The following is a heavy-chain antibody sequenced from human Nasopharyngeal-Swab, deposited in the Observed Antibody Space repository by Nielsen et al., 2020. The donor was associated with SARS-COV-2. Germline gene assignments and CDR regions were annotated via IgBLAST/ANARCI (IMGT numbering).Heavy chain of an antibody. Sequence: RQAPGKGLEWIGYTYYSGSTNYNPSLKSRVTISVDTSKNQFSLKLSSVTAADTAVYYCARETPIVGANWFDPWGQGTLVTVSS. CDR3: ARETPIVGANWFDP. CDR2: TYYSGST. D-gene: IGHD1-26*01. V-gene: IGHV4-59*01. J-gene: IGHJ5*02.